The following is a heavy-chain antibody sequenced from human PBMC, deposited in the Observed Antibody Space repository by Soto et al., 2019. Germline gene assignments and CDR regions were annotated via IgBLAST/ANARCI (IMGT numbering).Heavy chain of an antibody. D-gene: IGHD2-2*02. Sequence: TSETLSLTCAVSGGSISSGGYSWSWIRQPPGKGLEWIGYIYHSGSTYYNPSLKSRVTISVDRSKNQFSLKLRSVTAADTAVYYCARAGLYCSSTSCYTDYFDYWGQGALVTVSS. CDR3: ARAGLYCSSTSCYTDYFDY. CDR2: IYHSGST. CDR1: GGSISSGGYS. J-gene: IGHJ4*02. V-gene: IGHV4-30-2*01.